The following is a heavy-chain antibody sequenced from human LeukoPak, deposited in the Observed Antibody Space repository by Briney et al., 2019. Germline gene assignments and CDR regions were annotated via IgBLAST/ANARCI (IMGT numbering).Heavy chain of an antibody. D-gene: IGHD2-8*01. J-gene: IGHJ4*02. CDR3: ARLSGYCTNGVCYDGFDY. V-gene: IGHV4-34*01. CDR1: GGSFSGYY. CDR2: INHSGST. Sequence: SDTLSLTCAVYGGSFSGYYWSWIRQPPGKGLEWIGEINHSGSTNYNPSLKSRVTISVDTSKNQFSLKLSSVTAADTAVYYCARLSGYCTNGVCYDGFDYWGQGTLVTVSS.